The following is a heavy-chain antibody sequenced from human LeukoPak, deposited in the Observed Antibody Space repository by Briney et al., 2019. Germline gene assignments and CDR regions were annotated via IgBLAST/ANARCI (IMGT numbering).Heavy chain of an antibody. CDR2: IYYSGST. J-gene: IGHJ4*02. D-gene: IGHD6-6*01. CDR1: GGSISNYY. CDR3: ARAGQFISARPITFDY. Sequence: KSSETLSLTCTVSGGSISNYYWCWIRQPPGKGLEWIGYIYYSGSTNSNPSLKSRVTISLDTSKNQFSLKLSSVTAADTAVYYCARAGQFISARPITFDYWGQGTLVTVPS. V-gene: IGHV4-59*01.